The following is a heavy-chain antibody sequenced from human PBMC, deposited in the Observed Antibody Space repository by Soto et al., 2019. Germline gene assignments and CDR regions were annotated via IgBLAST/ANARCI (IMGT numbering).Heavy chain of an antibody. CDR2: IYYTGST. CDR1: GGSISSGGYY. Sequence: SETLSLTCTVSGGSISSGGYYWSWIRQHPGKGLEWIGYIYYTGSTYYNPSLKSRVTISVGRSKNQFSLKLSSVTAADTAVYYCTRAASFCGGDCYPQFDFWGQGTLVTVSS. CDR3: TRAASFCGGDCYPQFDF. V-gene: IGHV4-31*03. J-gene: IGHJ4*02. D-gene: IGHD2-21*02.